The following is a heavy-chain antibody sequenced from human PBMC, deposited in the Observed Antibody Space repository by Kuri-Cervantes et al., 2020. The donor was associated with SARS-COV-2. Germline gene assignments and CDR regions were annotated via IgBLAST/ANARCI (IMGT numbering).Heavy chain of an antibody. J-gene: IGHJ4*02. CDR1: GGSFSGYY. D-gene: IGHD3-22*01. CDR2: INHSGST. Sequence: SETLSLTGAVYGGSFSGYYWSWIRQPPGKGLEWIGEINHSGSTNYNPSLKSRVTISVDTSKDQFSLKLSSVTAADTAVYYCARATYYYDSSGYYSDYWGQGTLVTVSS. CDR3: ARATYYYDSSGYYSDY. V-gene: IGHV4-34*01.